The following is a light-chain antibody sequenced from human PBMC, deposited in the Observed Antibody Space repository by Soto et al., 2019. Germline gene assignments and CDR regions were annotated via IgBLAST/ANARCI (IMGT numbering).Light chain of an antibody. CDR3: HQRQSWPRT. CDR2: GAS. Sequence: EIVLTQSPGTLSLSPGERATLSCRASESVNYNYLVWYQHKPGQAPRLLVYGASSRATGIPDRFSGGGSGTDFTLTISDVQPEDFALYYCHQRQSWPRTFGQGTKVDI. V-gene: IGKV3-20*01. CDR1: ESVNYNY. J-gene: IGKJ1*01.